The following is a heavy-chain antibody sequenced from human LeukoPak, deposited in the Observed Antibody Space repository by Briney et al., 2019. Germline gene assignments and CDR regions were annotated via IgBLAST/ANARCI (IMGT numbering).Heavy chain of an antibody. V-gene: IGHV3-30-3*01. Sequence: PGGSLRLSCAASGFTFSSYAMHWVRQAPGKGLEWVAVISYDGSNKYYSDSVKGRFTISRDNSKNTLYLQMNSLRAEDTAVYYCARDRALLRFLAGYYYYYMDVWGKGTTVTVSS. CDR3: ARDRALLRFLAGYYYYYMDV. J-gene: IGHJ6*03. D-gene: IGHD3-3*01. CDR2: ISYDGSNK. CDR1: GFTFSSYA.